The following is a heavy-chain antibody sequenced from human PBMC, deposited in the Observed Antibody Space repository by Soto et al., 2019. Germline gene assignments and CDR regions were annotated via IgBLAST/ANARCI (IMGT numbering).Heavy chain of an antibody. CDR1: GFTLSDYS. CDR3: TRDVRLFDF. CDR2: ISRSSTHI. Sequence: GGSLRLSCAASGFTLSDYSMNWVRQAPGKGLEWIASISRSSTHINYSDSVKGRFTISRDNGNNSLSLLMSSLGAEDTAVYYYTRDVRLFDFWGPGTLVTVSS. V-gene: IGHV3-21*01. J-gene: IGHJ4*02.